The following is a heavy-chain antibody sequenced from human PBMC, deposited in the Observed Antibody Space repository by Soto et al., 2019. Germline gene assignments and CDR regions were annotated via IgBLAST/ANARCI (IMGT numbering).Heavy chain of an antibody. V-gene: IGHV1-3*01. CDR1: GYTFTSYA. CDR3: ARGRIAVAGMNY. D-gene: IGHD6-19*01. CDR2: INAGNGNT. J-gene: IGHJ4*02. Sequence: ASVKVSCKASGYTFTSYAMHWVRQAPGQRLEWMGWINAGNGNTKYSQKFQGRVTITRDTSASTAYMELSSLRSEDTAVYYCARGRIAVAGMNYWGRGTLVTVSS.